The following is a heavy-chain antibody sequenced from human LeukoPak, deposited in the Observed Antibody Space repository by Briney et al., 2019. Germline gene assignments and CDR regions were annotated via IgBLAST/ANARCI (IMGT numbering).Heavy chain of an antibody. CDR3: ARYYYDSSGYWVYAFDI. Sequence: GGSLRLSCAASGFTFSSYSMNWVRQAPGKGLEWVSSISSSSSYIYYADSVKGRFTISRDNAKNSLYLQMNSLRAEDTAVYYCARYYYDSSGYWVYAFDIWAKGQWSPSLQ. J-gene: IGHJ3*02. CDR1: GFTFSSYS. CDR2: ISSSSSYI. V-gene: IGHV3-21*01. D-gene: IGHD3-22*01.